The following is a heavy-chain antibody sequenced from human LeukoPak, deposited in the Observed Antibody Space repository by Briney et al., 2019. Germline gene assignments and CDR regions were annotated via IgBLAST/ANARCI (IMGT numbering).Heavy chain of an antibody. V-gene: IGHV4-59*01. CDR1: GGSFSGYY. CDR2: IYYSGST. Sequence: SETLSLTCAVYGGSFSGYYWSWIRQPPGKGLEWIGYIYYSGSTNYNPSLKSRVTISVDTSKNQFSLKLSSVTAADTAVYYCARDQVAAAGGFDYWGQGTLVTVSS. J-gene: IGHJ4*02. CDR3: ARDQVAAAGGFDY. D-gene: IGHD6-13*01.